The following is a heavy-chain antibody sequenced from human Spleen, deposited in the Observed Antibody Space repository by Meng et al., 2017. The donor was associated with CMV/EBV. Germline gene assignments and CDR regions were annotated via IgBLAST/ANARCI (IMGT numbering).Heavy chain of an antibody. V-gene: IGHV3-15*01. Sequence: GGSLRLSCAASGFTFSNAWMSWVRQAPGKGLEWVGRIKSKTDGGTTDYAAPVKGRFTISRDDSKNTLYLQMNSLKTEDTAVYYCAKLILYCSSTSCYHYYGMDVWGQGTTVTVSS. D-gene: IGHD2-2*01. CDR1: GFTFSNAW. CDR2: IKSKTDGGTT. J-gene: IGHJ6*02. CDR3: AKLILYCSSTSCYHYYGMDV.